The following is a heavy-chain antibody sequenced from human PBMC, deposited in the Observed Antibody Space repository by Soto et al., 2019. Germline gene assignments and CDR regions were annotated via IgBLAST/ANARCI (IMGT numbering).Heavy chain of an antibody. Sequence: GGSLRLSCAASGFIFSSYGMNWVRQAPGKGLEWISYISSSSSTIYYADSVEGRFTISRDTAKNSLYLQMDSLRAEDTAVYYCASGRYSSSPSEFDYWGQGTLVTVSS. J-gene: IGHJ4*02. CDR3: ASGRYSSSPSEFDY. V-gene: IGHV3-48*01. CDR2: ISSSSSTI. CDR1: GFIFSSYG. D-gene: IGHD6-13*01.